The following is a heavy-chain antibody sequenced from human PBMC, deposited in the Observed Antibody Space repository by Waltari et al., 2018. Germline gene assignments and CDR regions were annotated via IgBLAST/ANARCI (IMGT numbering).Heavy chain of an antibody. CDR1: GFPLRSYT. CDR2: ISSGSDTI. J-gene: IGHJ4*01. Sequence: DVQLVESGGGLMLPGGSLGLSGAVWGFPLRSYTMNWVRQAPGKGLEWVSYISSGSDTIYYADSVKGRFTISRDNAQNSLYLEMNSLRGEDTAVYYCARVGPYSTSYYFDTWGQGTLVTVSS. V-gene: IGHV3-48*01. CDR3: ARVGPYSTSYYFDT. D-gene: IGHD6-13*01.